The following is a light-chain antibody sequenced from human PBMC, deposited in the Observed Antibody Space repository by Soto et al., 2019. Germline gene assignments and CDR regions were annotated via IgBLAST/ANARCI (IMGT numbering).Light chain of an antibody. Sequence: QSVLTQPPSVSGAPGQRVTISCTGSSSNIGAGYDVHWYQQLPGTAHKLLIYGNSNRPSGVPDRFSDSKSDTSAPLAITGLQTEDEVDYYCQSYDSSLSGYVFGTGTKVIVL. CDR2: GNS. J-gene: IGLJ1*01. CDR1: SSNIGAGYD. V-gene: IGLV1-40*01. CDR3: QSYDSSLSGYV.